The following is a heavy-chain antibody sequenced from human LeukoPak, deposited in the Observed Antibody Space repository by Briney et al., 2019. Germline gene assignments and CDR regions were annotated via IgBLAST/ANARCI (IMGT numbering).Heavy chain of an antibody. Sequence: ASVKVSCKASGYTFTSYAMHWVRQAPGQRLEWMGWINAGNGNTKYSQKFQGRVTITRDTSASTAYMELSSLRSEDTAVYYCARASKYDSSGYYYEFPLDYWGQGTLVTVSS. V-gene: IGHV1-3*01. D-gene: IGHD3-22*01. CDR3: ARASKYDSSGYYYEFPLDY. CDR2: INAGNGNT. CDR1: GYTFTSYA. J-gene: IGHJ4*02.